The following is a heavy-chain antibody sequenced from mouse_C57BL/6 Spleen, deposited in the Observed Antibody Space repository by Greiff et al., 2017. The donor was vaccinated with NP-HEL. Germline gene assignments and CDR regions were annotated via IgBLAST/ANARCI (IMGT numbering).Heavy chain of an antibody. J-gene: IGHJ3*01. D-gene: IGHD2-1*01. CDR1: GYAFSSSW. V-gene: IGHV1-82*01. Sequence: VQLQQSGPELVKPGASVKISCKASGYAFSSSWMNWVKQRPGKGLEWIGRIYPGDGDTNYNGKFKGKATLTADKSSSTAYMQLSSLTSEDSAVYFGARSSYGNSWVAYWGQGTLVTVAA. CDR2: IYPGDGDT. CDR3: ARSSYGNSWVAY.